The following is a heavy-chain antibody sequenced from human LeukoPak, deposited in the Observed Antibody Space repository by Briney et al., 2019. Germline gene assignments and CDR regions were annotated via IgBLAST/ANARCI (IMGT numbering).Heavy chain of an antibody. J-gene: IGHJ4*02. CDR2: ISGSGGST. CDR3: AKGSSGWYGGY. CDR1: GFTFSSYA. D-gene: IGHD6-19*01. Sequence: GGSLRLSCAASGFTFSSYAMSWVRQAPGKGPEWVSAISGSGGSTYYADSVKGRFTISRDNSKNTLYLQMNSLRAEDTAVYYCAKGSSGWYGGYWGQGTLVTVSS. V-gene: IGHV3-23*01.